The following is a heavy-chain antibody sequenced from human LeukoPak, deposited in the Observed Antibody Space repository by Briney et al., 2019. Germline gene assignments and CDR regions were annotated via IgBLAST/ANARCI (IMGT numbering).Heavy chain of an antibody. CDR3: ARVRYYDSSGTNAFDI. Sequence: GGSLRLSCAASGFTVSSNYMSWVRQAPGKGLEWVSVIYSGGSTYYADSAKGRFTISRDNSKNTLYLQMNSLRAEDTAVYYCARVRYYDSSGTNAFDIWGQGTMVTVSS. J-gene: IGHJ3*02. V-gene: IGHV3-53*01. CDR2: IYSGGST. D-gene: IGHD3-22*01. CDR1: GFTVSSNY.